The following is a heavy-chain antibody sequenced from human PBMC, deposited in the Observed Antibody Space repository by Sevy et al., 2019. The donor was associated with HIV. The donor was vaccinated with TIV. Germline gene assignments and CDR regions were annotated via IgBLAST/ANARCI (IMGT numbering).Heavy chain of an antibody. Sequence: GGSQRLSCAASRFTFNNFAIHWVRQAPGKGLEWVAVISYDGNNKFYADSVKGRFTISRDISKNTLYLQMNSLRGEDTAVYYCARGRVTSHYFDYWGQGTLVTVSS. CDR3: ARGRVTSHYFDY. D-gene: IGHD2-21*02. CDR2: ISYDGNNK. J-gene: IGHJ4*02. CDR1: RFTFNNFA. V-gene: IGHV3-30*04.